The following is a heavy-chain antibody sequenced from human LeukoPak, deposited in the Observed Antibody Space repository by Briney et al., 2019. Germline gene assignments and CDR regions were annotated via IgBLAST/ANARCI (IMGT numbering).Heavy chain of an antibody. CDR3: ARDSTSLAYCGGDCYSGPYYMDV. D-gene: IGHD2-21*02. CDR1: GFTFSRHG. CDR2: ISYDGSNK. Sequence: PGGTLRLSCVASGFTFSRHGMNWVRQAPGKGLEWVAVISYDGSNKYYADSVKGRFTISRDNAKNSLYLQMNSLRAEDTAVYYCARDSTSLAYCGGDCYSGPYYMDVWGKGTTVTISS. J-gene: IGHJ6*03. V-gene: IGHV3-30*03.